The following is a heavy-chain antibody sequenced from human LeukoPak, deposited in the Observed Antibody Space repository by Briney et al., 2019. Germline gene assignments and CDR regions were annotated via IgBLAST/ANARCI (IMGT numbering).Heavy chain of an antibody. V-gene: IGHV1-2*02. J-gene: IGHJ4*02. CDR1: GYTCSDYY. CDR3: ARGLPYSYDSRGFVRCLNY. Sequence: ASVKVSFKSSGYTCSDYYMHWVRQAPRQGLEWMGWVNPNSGGTNYAQKFHGRVTMTRNTSITTAYMELSSLRSDATAVYYCARGLPYSYDSRGFVRCLNYWGQETLVTVSS. CDR2: VNPNSGGT. D-gene: IGHD3-22*01.